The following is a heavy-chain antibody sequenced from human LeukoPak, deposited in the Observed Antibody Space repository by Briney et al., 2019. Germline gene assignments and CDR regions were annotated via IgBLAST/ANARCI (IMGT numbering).Heavy chain of an antibody. CDR2: IYDSGST. V-gene: IGHV4-4*02. D-gene: IGHD3-16*01. CDR3: ARHYGP. CDR1: GGSISSSNW. Sequence: NPSGTLSLTCAVSGGSISSSNWWSWVRQPPGKGLEWIGSIYDSGSTYYNPSLKSRVTISVDTSKNQFSLKLNSVTAADTAVYYCARHYGPWGQGTLVTVSS. J-gene: IGHJ5*02.